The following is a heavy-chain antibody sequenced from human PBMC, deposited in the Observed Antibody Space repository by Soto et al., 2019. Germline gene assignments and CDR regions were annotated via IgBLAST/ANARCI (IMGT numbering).Heavy chain of an antibody. Sequence: ASVKVSCKASGYTFTSYAMHWVRQAPGQRLEWMGWINAGNGNAKYSQKFQGRVTITRDTSASTAYMELSSLRSEDTAVYYCAGVGGYSYGLDWGQGTLVTVSS. V-gene: IGHV1-3*01. CDR2: INAGNGNA. J-gene: IGHJ4*02. CDR3: AGVGGYSYGLD. CDR1: GYTFTSYA. D-gene: IGHD5-18*01.